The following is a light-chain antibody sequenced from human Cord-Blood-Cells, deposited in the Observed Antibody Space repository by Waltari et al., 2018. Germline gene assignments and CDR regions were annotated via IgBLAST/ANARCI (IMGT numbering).Light chain of an antibody. V-gene: IGKV3-11*01. CDR2: DAS. Sequence: THYPAALSFSPRASATLSCRASQSVSSYLAWYQQKPGQAPRLLIYDASNRATGIPARFSGSGSGTDFTLTISSLEPEDFAVYYCQQRSNWITFGQGTRLEIK. J-gene: IGKJ5*01. CDR1: QSVSSY. CDR3: QQRSNWIT.